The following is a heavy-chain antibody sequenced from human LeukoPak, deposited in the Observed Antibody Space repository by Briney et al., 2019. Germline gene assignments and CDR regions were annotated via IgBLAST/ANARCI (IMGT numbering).Heavy chain of an antibody. J-gene: IGHJ5*02. CDR3: AACSSTSCRYDDWFDP. CDR2: VWYDGSNK. Sequence: GGSLRLSCATSGFTFNRFGMHWVRQAPGKGLEWVAVVWYDGSNKYYADSVKGRFTISRDNSKNTLYLQMNSLRAEDTAVYYCAACSSTSCRYDDWFDPWGQGTLVTVSS. D-gene: IGHD2-2*01. V-gene: IGHV3-33*01. CDR1: GFTFNRFG.